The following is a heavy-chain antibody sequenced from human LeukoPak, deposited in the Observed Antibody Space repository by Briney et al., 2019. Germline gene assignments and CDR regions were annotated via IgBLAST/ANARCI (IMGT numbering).Heavy chain of an antibody. CDR2: INHSGST. J-gene: IGHJ6*02. V-gene: IGHV4-34*01. CDR1: GGPFSGYY. Sequence: SETLSLTCAVYGGPFSGYYWSWIRQPPGKGLEWIGEINHSGSTNYNPSLKSRVTISVDTSKNQFSLKLGSVTAADTAVYYCARTTVTTLRGGYYYYYYGMGVWGQGTTVTVSS. D-gene: IGHD4-17*01. CDR3: ARTTVTTLRGGYYYYYYGMGV.